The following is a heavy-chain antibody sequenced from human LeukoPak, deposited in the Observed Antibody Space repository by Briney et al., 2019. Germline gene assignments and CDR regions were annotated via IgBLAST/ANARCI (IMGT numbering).Heavy chain of an antibody. Sequence: PGRSLRLSCAASGFTFDDYAMHWVRQAPGKGPVWVSRINHDRTEATYADSVKGRFTISRDTANATLSLQMNSLRVEDSAVYYCARGPAYLNYMDVWGKGTTVTVSS. D-gene: IGHD2-2*01. CDR1: GFTFDDYA. J-gene: IGHJ6*03. CDR2: INHDRTEA. V-gene: IGHV3-74*01. CDR3: ARGPAYLNYMDV.